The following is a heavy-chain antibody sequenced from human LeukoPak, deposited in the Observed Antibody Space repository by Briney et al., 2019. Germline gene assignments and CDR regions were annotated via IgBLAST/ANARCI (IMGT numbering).Heavy chain of an antibody. Sequence: GGSLRLSCAASGLTFSSYAMSWVRQAPGKGLEWVSAISGSGGSTYYADSVKGRFTISRDNSKNTLYLQMNSLRAEDTAVYYCAKPRLLLWFGESSPSFDYWGQGTLVTVSS. J-gene: IGHJ4*02. CDR3: AKPRLLLWFGESSPSFDY. CDR2: ISGSGGST. V-gene: IGHV3-23*01. CDR1: GLTFSSYA. D-gene: IGHD3-10*01.